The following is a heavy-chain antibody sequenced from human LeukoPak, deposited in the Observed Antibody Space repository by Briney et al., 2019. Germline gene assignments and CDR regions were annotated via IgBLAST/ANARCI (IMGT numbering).Heavy chain of an antibody. V-gene: IGHV4-39*07. CDR2: INHSGST. J-gene: IGHJ4*02. Sequence: SETLSLTCTVSGGSISSSSYYWGWIRQPPGKGLEWIGDINHSGSTNYNPSLKSRVTISVDTSKNQFSLNLNSVTAADTAVYYCARGGGRDFDYWGQGTLVTVSS. D-gene: IGHD2-15*01. CDR3: ARGGGRDFDY. CDR1: GGSISSSSYY.